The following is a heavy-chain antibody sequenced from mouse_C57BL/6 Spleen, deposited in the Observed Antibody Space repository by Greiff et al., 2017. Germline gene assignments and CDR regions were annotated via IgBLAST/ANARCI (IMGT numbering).Heavy chain of an antibody. Sequence: QVQLQQSDAELVKPGASVTISCKVSGYTFTDPTIHWMQQRPEQGLEWIGYIYPRDGSTKYNEKFKGKATLTADKSSSTAYMPLNSLTSEDSAVYFCASPKTGGFDYWGQGTTLTVSS. CDR2: IYPRDGST. V-gene: IGHV1-78*01. CDR1: GYTFTDPT. J-gene: IGHJ2*01. CDR3: ASPKTGGFDY. D-gene: IGHD4-1*01.